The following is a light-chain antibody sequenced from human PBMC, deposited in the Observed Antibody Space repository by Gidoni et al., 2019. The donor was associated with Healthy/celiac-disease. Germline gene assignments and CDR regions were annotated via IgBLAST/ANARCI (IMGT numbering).Light chain of an antibody. CDR3: QQLNSYPLT. V-gene: IGKV1-9*01. Sequence: DIQLTQSPSFLSASVGDRVTITCRASQGISSYLAWYQQKPGKAPKLLIYAASTLQSGVPSRFNGSGSGTEFTLTISSLQPEDFATYYCQQLNSYPLTFXGXTKVXIK. J-gene: IGKJ4*01. CDR1: QGISSY. CDR2: AAS.